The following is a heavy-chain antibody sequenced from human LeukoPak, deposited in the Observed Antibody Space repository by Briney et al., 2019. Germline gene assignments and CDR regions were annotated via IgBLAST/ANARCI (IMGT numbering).Heavy chain of an antibody. CDR1: GGTFSSYA. Sequence: SVKVSCTASGGTFSSYAISWVRQAPGQGLEWMGRIIPILGIANYAQKFQGRVTITADKSTSTAYMELSSLRSEDTAVYYCARARYSYGRFGYYGMDVWGQGTTVTVSS. J-gene: IGHJ6*02. V-gene: IGHV1-69*04. CDR3: ARARYSYGRFGYYGMDV. CDR2: IIPILGIA. D-gene: IGHD5-18*01.